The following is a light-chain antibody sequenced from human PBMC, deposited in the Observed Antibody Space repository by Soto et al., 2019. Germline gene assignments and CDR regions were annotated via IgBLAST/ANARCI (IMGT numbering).Light chain of an antibody. V-gene: IGKV3-11*01. Sequence: EIVLTQSPATLSLSPGERATLSCRASQSVSSYLAWYQQKPGQAPRLLIYDASNRATGIPARFSGSGSGTDLTLTIRSLETEDFSVYYCQQRRNWPLTFGGGTKVEIK. CDR3: QQRRNWPLT. CDR1: QSVSSY. CDR2: DAS. J-gene: IGKJ4*01.